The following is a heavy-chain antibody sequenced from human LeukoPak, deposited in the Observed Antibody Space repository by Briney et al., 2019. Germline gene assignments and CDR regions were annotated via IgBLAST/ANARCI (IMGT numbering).Heavy chain of an antibody. D-gene: IGHD6-6*01. Sequence: GGSLRLSCAASGFTVSSSYISWVRQAPGKGLEWVSAIYSGGTTYYADSVRGRFTISRDDSKNTLYLRMNSLRAEDTAVYYCARDLLRDSSSSYGYWGQGTLVTVSS. CDR2: IYSGGTT. J-gene: IGHJ4*02. V-gene: IGHV3-53*01. CDR1: GFTVSSSY. CDR3: ARDLLRDSSSSYGY.